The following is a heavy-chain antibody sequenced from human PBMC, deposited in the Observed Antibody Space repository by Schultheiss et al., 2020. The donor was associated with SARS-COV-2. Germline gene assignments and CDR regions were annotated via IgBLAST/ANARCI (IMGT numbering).Heavy chain of an antibody. D-gene: IGHD6-19*01. V-gene: IGHV1-46*03. J-gene: IGHJ6*02. CDR1: GYTFTSYD. Sequence: ASVKVSCKASGYTFTSYDINWVRQAPGQGLEWMGIINPSGGSTSYAQKFQGRVTMTRDTSTSTVYRELSSLRSEDTAVYYCARSQYSSGRYGMDVWGQGTTVTVSS. CDR2: INPSGGST. CDR3: ARSQYSSGRYGMDV.